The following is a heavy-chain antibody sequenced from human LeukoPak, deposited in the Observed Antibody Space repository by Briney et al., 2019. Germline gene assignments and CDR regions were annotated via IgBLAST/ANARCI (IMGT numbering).Heavy chain of an antibody. CDR1: GGSISSGGYY. V-gene: IGHV4-31*03. CDR3: ATTVTTMDDYDY. CDR2: IYYSGST. Sequence: SETLSLTCTVSGGSISSGGYYWGWIRQHPGKGLEWIGYIYYSGSTYYNPSLKSRVTISVDTSKNQFSLKLSSVTAADTAVYYCATTVTTMDDYDYWGQGTLVTVSS. D-gene: IGHD4-17*01. J-gene: IGHJ4*02.